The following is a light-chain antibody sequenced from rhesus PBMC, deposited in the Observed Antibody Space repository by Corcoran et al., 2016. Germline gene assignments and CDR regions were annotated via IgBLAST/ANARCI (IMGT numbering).Light chain of an antibody. CDR3: QQHNSYPLT. CDR1: QGIRSY. CDR2: NAA. Sequence: DIQMTQSPSSLSASVGDTVTITCRASQGIRSYLAWYQQKPGKAPKLLIYNAATLQRGVPSRFSGSGAGTDFTITISSLQPEDFATYYWQQHNSYPLTCGGGTKVEIK. V-gene: IGKV1-25*01. J-gene: IGKJ4*01.